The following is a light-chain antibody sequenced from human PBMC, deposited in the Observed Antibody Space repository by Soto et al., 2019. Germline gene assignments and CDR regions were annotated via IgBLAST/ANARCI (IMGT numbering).Light chain of an antibody. Sequence: DIQMTQSPSSLSASVGDRVTITCQASQDISHYLNWYQQKPGEAPKLLIYEASNLESGVPSRFSGSGSGTDFIFTISSLQPADSATYYCQQYNNVPLTFGQGTRLEIK. CDR3: QQYNNVPLT. V-gene: IGKV1-33*01. CDR2: EAS. CDR1: QDISHY. J-gene: IGKJ5*01.